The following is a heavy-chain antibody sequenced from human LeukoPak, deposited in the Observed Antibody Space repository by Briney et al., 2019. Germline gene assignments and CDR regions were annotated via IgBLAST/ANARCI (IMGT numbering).Heavy chain of an antibody. Sequence: HPGGSLRLSCAASGFTFSSYAMSWVRQAPGKGLEWVSAISGSGGSTYYADSVKGRFTISRDNSKNTLYLQMNSLRAEDTAVYYCAKEGYDSSGYYSEKIDYWGQGTLVTVSS. V-gene: IGHV3-23*01. CDR2: ISGSGGST. CDR3: AKEGYDSSGYYSEKIDY. J-gene: IGHJ4*02. CDR1: GFTFSSYA. D-gene: IGHD3-22*01.